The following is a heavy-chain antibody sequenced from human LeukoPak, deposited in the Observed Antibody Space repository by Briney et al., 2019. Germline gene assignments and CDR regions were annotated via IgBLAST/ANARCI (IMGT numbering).Heavy chain of an antibody. CDR1: GFTFSSYS. J-gene: IGHJ4*02. V-gene: IGHV3-21*01. D-gene: IGHD3-10*01. CDR2: ISSSSSYI. CDR3: AREGWFGELSPIFDY. Sequence: GGSLRLSCAASGFTFSSYSMNWVRQAPGKGLEWVSSISSSSSYIYYADSVKGRFTISRDNAKNSLYLQMNSLRAEDTAVYYCAREGWFGELSPIFDYWGQGTLVTVSS.